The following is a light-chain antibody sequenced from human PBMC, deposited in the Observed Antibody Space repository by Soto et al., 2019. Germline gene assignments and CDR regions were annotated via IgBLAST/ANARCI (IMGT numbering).Light chain of an antibody. CDR1: QSVSSN. CDR2: RAS. Sequence: EIVMTQSPATLSVFPGERATLSCRASQSVSSNLAWYQQKSGQAPRLLIYRASTRATGIPARFSGSGSGTEFTLTISSLQSEDFAVYYCQHYNNWPPWTFGQGTKVEIK. V-gene: IGKV3-15*01. J-gene: IGKJ1*01. CDR3: QHYNNWPPWT.